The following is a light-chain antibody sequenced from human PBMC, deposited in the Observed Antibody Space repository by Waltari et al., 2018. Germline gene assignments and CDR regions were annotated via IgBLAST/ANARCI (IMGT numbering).Light chain of an antibody. CDR1: GSNIGAGQD. J-gene: IGLJ3*02. CDR2: GST. Sequence: QSVLTQPPSVSGAPGQRVTISRTGSGSNIGAGQDVPWYPQFPRAAPRLLIYGSTTRPLGVPDRFFGSTSGTSASLAIIGLQAEDEADYYCQSYDTSLSVVFGGGTKVTVL. V-gene: IGLV1-40*01. CDR3: QSYDTSLSVV.